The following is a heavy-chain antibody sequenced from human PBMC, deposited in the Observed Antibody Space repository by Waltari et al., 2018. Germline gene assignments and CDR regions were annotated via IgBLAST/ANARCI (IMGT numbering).Heavy chain of an antibody. J-gene: IGHJ3*01. CDR2: VTPKSGAT. D-gene: IGHD1-26*01. CDR1: GASFHAHF. V-gene: IGHV1-2*02. CDR3: ARGLQTRKSGTYLNPFDL. Sequence: VQLVQSGPEVKKAWALGEGSCKASGASFHAHFVDWVGQVPGQGPQWMGWVTPKSGATKYAPKFQGRVSMTRDTSITTLYLELSSLRSDDTAIYYCARGLQTRKSGTYLNPFDLWGQGTKVTVSS.